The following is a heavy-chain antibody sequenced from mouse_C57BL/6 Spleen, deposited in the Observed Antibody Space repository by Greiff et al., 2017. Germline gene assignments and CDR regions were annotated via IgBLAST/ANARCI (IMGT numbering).Heavy chain of an antibody. D-gene: IGHD2-1*01. CDR2: IWWDDAK. J-gene: IGHJ2*01. V-gene: IGHV8-8*01. CDR1: GFSLSTFGMG. CDR3: ARIRGIYYGNSGYFDY. Sequence: VKLVESGPGILQPSQTLSLTCSFSGFSLSTFGMGVGWIRQPSGKGLEWLAHIWWDDAKYYNPALKSRLTISKDTSKNQVFLKIANVSTADTATYYCARIRGIYYGNSGYFDYWGQGTTLTVSS.